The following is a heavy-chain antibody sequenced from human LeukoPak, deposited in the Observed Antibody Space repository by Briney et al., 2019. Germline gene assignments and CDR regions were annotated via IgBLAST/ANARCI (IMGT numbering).Heavy chain of an antibody. Sequence: ASVKVSCKASGYTFTSYGITWVRQAPGQGLEWVGWINTYNGNTNYAQKLRDRVTMTTDTSTRTAYMDLRGLRSDDTAAYYCARRHYYDTSGYPDAFDIWGQGTMVTVSS. CDR3: ARRHYYDTSGYPDAFDI. D-gene: IGHD3-22*01. J-gene: IGHJ3*02. V-gene: IGHV1-18*01. CDR2: INTYNGNT. CDR1: GYTFTSYG.